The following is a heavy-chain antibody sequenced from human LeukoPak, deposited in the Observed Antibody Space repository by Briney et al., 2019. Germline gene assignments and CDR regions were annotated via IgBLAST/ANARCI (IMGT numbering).Heavy chain of an antibody. CDR3: ARIDEYYYYMDV. V-gene: IGHV2-70*11. CDR2: IDWDDDK. Sequence: QTPTLTCTFSGFSLSTSGMCVSWIRQPPGKALEWLARIDWDDDKYYSTSLKTRLTISKDTSKNQVVLTMTNMDPVDTATYYCARIDEYYYYMDVWGKGTTVTVSS. CDR1: GFSLSTSGMC. J-gene: IGHJ6*03.